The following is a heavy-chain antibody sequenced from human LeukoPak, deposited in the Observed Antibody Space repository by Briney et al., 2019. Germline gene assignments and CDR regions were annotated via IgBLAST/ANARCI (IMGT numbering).Heavy chain of an antibody. CDR3: ARALNGFDI. CDR1: GLIVSSNY. CDR2: IYSGGSI. V-gene: IGHV3-53*01. Sequence: PGGSLRLSCAASGLIVSSNYMTWVRQAPGKGLEWVSVIYSGGSIYYADSVKGRFTISRDNSRNTLYLQMNSPRAEDTAVYYCARALNGFDIWGPGTLVTVSS. J-gene: IGHJ3*02.